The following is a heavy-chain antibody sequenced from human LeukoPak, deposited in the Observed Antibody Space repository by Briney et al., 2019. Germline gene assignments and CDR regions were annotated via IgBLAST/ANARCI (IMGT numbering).Heavy chain of an antibody. CDR2: IIPIFGTA. J-gene: IGHJ2*01. V-gene: IGHV1-69*05. CDR3: ARIAAAGPEAPDWYFDL. CDR1: GGTFSSYA. Sequence: ASVKVSCKASGGTFSSYAISWVRQAPGQGLEWMGGIIPIFGTANYAQKFQGRVTITTDESTSTAHMELSSLRSEDTAVYYCARIAAAGPEAPDWYFDLWGRGTLVTVSS. D-gene: IGHD6-13*01.